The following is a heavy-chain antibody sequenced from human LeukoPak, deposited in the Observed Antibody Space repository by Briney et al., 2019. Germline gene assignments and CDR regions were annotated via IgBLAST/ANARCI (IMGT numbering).Heavy chain of an antibody. Sequence: GGSLRLSCAASGFTFDDYAMHWVRQAPGKGLEWVSAISGSGDSTYYADSVKGRFTISRDIYKNTLYLQMNSLRAEDTAVYYCAKDWDFDYWGQGTLVTVSS. CDR3: AKDWDFDY. D-gene: IGHD3-16*01. CDR2: ISGSGDST. CDR1: GFTFDDYA. J-gene: IGHJ4*02. V-gene: IGHV3-23*01.